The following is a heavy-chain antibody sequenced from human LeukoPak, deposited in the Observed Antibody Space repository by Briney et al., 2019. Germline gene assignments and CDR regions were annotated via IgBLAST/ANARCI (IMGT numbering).Heavy chain of an antibody. J-gene: IGHJ6*02. CDR3: ARGLNGDPYYYYYGMDV. D-gene: IGHD4-17*01. CDR1: GYTFTSYD. CDR2: MNPNSGNT. V-gene: IGHV1-8*01. Sequence: GASVKVSCKASGYTFTSYDINWMRQATGQGLEWMGWMNPNSGNTGYAQKFQGRVTMTRNTSISTAYMELSSLRSEDTAVYYCARGLNGDPYYYYYGMDVWGQGTTVTVSS.